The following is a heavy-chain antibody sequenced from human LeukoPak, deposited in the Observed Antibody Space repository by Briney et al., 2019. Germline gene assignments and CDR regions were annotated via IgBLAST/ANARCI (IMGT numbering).Heavy chain of an antibody. CDR2: MNPNSGNR. CDR1: GYTFTSYD. J-gene: IGHJ3*02. V-gene: IGHV1-8*01. D-gene: IGHD6-19*01. CDR3: ARGRGSSGWYNAFDI. Sequence: ASVKVSCKASGYTFTSYDINWVRHATGQGLEWMGWMNPNSGNRGYAQKLQGRVTMTRNTSISTAYMELSSLRSEDTAVYYCARGRGSSGWYNAFDIWGQGTMVTVSS.